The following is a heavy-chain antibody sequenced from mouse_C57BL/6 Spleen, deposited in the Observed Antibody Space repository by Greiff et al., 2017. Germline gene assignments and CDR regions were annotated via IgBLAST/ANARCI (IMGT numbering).Heavy chain of an antibody. CDR2: IYPGSGST. CDR1: GYTFTSYW. D-gene: IGHD2-10*02. Sequence: QVQLQQPGAELVKPGASVKMSCKASGYTFTSYWITWVKQRPGQGLEWIGDIYPGSGSTNYNEKFKSKATLTVDTSSSTAYMQLSSLASEDSAVYYCGRGYGNSVHDFDYWGQGTTLTVSS. V-gene: IGHV1-55*01. J-gene: IGHJ2*01. CDR3: GRGYGNSVHDFDY.